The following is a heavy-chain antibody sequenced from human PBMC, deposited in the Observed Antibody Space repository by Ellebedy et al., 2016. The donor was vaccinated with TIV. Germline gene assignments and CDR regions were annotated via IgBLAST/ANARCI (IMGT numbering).Heavy chain of an antibody. J-gene: IGHJ6*02. V-gene: IGHV1-18*04. CDR1: GYTFTGYY. CDR3: VVGDGMDV. D-gene: IGHD1-26*01. CDR2: ISAYNGNT. Sequence: ASVKVSCKASGYTFTGYYMHWVRQAPGQGLEWMGWISAYNGNTNYAQKLQGRVTMTTDTSTSTAYMELRSLRSEGTAVYYCVVGDGMDVWGQGTTVTVSS.